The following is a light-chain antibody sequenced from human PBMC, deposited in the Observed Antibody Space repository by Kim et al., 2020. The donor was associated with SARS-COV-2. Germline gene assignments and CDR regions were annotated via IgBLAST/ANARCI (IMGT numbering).Light chain of an antibody. Sequence: VSPGERGTLPCRASQSVSSMLAWHQQKPGQAPRLLIYETSTRATGIPARFSGSGSGTEFTLTISSLQSEDFAIYYCQQYNKWPITFGQGTRLEIK. J-gene: IGKJ5*01. CDR1: QSVSSM. CDR2: ETS. V-gene: IGKV3-15*01. CDR3: QQYNKWPIT.